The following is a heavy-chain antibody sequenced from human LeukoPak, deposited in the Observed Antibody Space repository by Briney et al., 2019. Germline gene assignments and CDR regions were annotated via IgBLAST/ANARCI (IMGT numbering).Heavy chain of an antibody. Sequence: AGGSLRLSCAASGFTFSSYSMNWVRQAPGKWLEWVSSISSSSSYIYYADSVKGRFTISRDNAKNSLYLQMNSLRAEDTAVYYCGGWRDYYYDSSGYPDYWGQGTLVTVSS. CDR3: GGWRDYYYDSSGYPDY. CDR1: GFTFSSYS. D-gene: IGHD3-22*01. CDR2: ISSSSSYI. V-gene: IGHV3-21*01. J-gene: IGHJ4*02.